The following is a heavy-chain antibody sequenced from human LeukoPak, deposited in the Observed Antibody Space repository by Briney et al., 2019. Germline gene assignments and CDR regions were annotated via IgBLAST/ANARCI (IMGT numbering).Heavy chain of an antibody. CDR2: IRQDGSEK. J-gene: IGHJ4*02. V-gene: IGHV3-7*01. CDR1: GFTFSSYW. CDR3: ATLVATTRFDY. Sequence: PGGSLRLSCAASGFTFSSYWMSWVRQAPGKGLEWGANIRQDGSEKYYVDSVKGRFTISRDNAKNSLYLQMNSLRAEDTAVYYCATLVATTRFDYWGQGTLVTVSS. D-gene: IGHD5-12*01.